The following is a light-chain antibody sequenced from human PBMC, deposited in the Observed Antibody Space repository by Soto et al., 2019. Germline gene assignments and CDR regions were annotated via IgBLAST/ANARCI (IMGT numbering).Light chain of an antibody. Sequence: DIQMTQSPSTLSASVGDRVTITCRASQSISSWLAWYQQKPGKAPKLLIYKASSLESGVPSRFRGSGSGTEFTLTISSLQPDDFATYYCQRYNSLMYTFGQGTRLEIK. J-gene: IGKJ5*01. CDR1: QSISSW. V-gene: IGKV1-5*03. CDR2: KAS. CDR3: QRYNSLMYT.